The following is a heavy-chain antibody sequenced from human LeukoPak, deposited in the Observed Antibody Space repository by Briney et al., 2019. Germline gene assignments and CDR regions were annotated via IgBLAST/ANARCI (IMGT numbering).Heavy chain of an antibody. CDR3: PRVRLGGDYMDV. J-gene: IGHJ6*03. D-gene: IGHD3-10*01. CDR1: GGSLSDNY. CDR2: INLGGVT. V-gene: IGHV4-34*01. Sequence: SETLSLTCGVSGGSLSDNYWTWLRQLPGKGLEWMGEINLGGVTNYNPSLKSRVSISIDTSKNQISLNMSSVTAADTAVYYCPRVRLGGDYMDVGGKGTTVTVSS.